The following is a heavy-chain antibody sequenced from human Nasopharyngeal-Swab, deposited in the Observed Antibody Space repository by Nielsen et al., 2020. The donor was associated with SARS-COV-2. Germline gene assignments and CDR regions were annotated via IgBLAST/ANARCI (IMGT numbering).Heavy chain of an antibody. D-gene: IGHD3-10*01. CDR2: INPSGGST. J-gene: IGHJ6*02. CDR3: ARGAYYGSGSYFHYYYGMDV. V-gene: IGHV1-46*01. Sequence: WGRQAPGQGLEWRGIINPSGGSTSYAQKFQGRVTMTRDTSTSTVYMELSSLRSEDTAVYYCARGAYYGSGSYFHYYYGMDVWGQGTTVTVSS.